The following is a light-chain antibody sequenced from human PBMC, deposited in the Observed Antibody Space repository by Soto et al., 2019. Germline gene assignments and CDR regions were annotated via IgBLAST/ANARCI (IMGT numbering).Light chain of an antibody. V-gene: IGKV1-5*01. CDR1: QSISSW. CDR3: QQYHTSSIT. CDR2: DAS. Sequence: DIQMTQSPSTLSASVVDRVTITCRASQSISSWLAWYQQKPGKAPKLLIYDASSLERGVPSRFSGTGSGTEFTLSIDSLQPDDFATYYCQQYHTSSITFGQGTRLEIK. J-gene: IGKJ5*01.